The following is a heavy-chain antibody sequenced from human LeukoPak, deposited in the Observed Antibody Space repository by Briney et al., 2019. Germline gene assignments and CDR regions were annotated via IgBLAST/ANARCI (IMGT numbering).Heavy chain of an antibody. V-gene: IGHV1-69*04. CDR3: ARALKYYYDSSGYYPSDAFDI. J-gene: IGHJ3*02. CDR1: GGTFSSYA. Sequence: ASVKVSCKASGGTFSSYAISWVRQAPGQGLEWMGRIIPILGIANYAQKFQGRVTITADKSTSTAYMELSSLRSEDMAVYYCARALKYYYDSSGYYPSDAFDIWGQGTMVTVSS. D-gene: IGHD3-22*01. CDR2: IIPILGIA.